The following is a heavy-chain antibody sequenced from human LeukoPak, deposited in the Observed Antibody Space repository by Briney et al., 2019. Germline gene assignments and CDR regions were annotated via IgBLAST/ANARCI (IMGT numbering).Heavy chain of an antibody. D-gene: IGHD6-13*01. CDR3: ARRAAGTGREYY. CDR2: ISSSSSYI. V-gene: IGHV3-21*01. Sequence: GGSLRLSCAASGFTFSSYSMNWVRQAPGKGLEWVSSISSSSSYIYYADSVKGRFTISRDNAKNSLYLQMNSLRAEDTAVYYCARRAAGTGREYYWGQGTLVTVSS. J-gene: IGHJ4*02. CDR1: GFTFSSYS.